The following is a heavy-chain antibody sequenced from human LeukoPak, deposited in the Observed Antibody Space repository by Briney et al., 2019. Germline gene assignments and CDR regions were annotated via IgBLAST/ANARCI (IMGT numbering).Heavy chain of an antibody. Sequence: PGGSLRLSCAASGFTFSSYWMHWVRQAPGKGLVWVSRINSDGSSTSYADSVKGRFTISRDNAKNTLYLQMNSLRAEDTAVYYCASRVNSGWSFDYWGRGTLVTVSS. CDR3: ASRVNSGWSFDY. V-gene: IGHV3-74*01. D-gene: IGHD6-19*01. J-gene: IGHJ4*02. CDR1: GFTFSSYW. CDR2: INSDGSST.